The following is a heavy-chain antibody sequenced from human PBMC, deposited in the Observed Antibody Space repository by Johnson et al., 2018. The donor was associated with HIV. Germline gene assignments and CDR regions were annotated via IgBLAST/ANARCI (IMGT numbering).Heavy chain of an antibody. V-gene: IGHV3-9*01. J-gene: IGHJ3*02. CDR2: ISWNSGSI. CDR3: AREWELLIGAFDI. Sequence: VQLVESGGGLVQPGRSLRLSCAASGFTFDDYAMHWVRQAPGKGLEWVSGISWNSGSIGYADSVKGRFTISRDNAKNSLYLQMNSLRAEDTALYYCAREWELLIGAFDIWGQGTMVTVSS. D-gene: IGHD1-26*01. CDR1: GFTFDDYA.